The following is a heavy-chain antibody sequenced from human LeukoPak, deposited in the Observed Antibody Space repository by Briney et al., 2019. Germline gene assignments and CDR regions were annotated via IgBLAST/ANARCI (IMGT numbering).Heavy chain of an antibody. CDR3: ASGTVLRYFDWLSNMFDY. Sequence: GGSRRLSCAASGFTFSSYAMSWVRQAPGKGLEWVSAISGSGGSTYYADSVKGRFTISRDSSKNTLYLQMNSLRAEDTAVYYCASGTVLRYFDWLSNMFDYWGQGTLVTVSS. CDR2: ISGSGGST. CDR1: GFTFSSYA. J-gene: IGHJ4*02. V-gene: IGHV3-23*01. D-gene: IGHD3-9*01.